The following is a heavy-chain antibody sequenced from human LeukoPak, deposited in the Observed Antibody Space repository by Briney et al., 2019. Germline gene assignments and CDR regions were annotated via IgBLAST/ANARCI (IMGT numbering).Heavy chain of an antibody. CDR1: GYTFTGYY. J-gene: IGHJ6*02. CDR2: FDPEDGKT. V-gene: IGHV1-24*01. Sequence: ASVKVSCKASGYTFTGYYMHWVRQAPGKGLEWMGGFDPEDGKTIYAQKFQGRVIMTEDTSTDTAYMELSSLRSEDTAVYYCATGPTNGDPFYYGMDVWGQGTKVTVSS. D-gene: IGHD4-17*01. CDR3: ATGPTNGDPFYYGMDV.